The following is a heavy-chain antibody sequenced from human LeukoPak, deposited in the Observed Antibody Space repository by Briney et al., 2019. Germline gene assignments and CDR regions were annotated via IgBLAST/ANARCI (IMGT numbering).Heavy chain of an antibody. CDR1: GFTFSSYG. CDR3: ARELYYDSIRGLDY. CDR2: IWYDGSNK. Sequence: GRSLRLSCAASGFTFSSYGMPWVRQAPGKGLEWVAVIWYDGSNKYYADSVKGRFTISRDNSKNTLYLQMNSLRAEDTAVYYCARELYYDSIRGLDYWGQGTLVTVSS. V-gene: IGHV3-33*01. D-gene: IGHD3-22*01. J-gene: IGHJ4*02.